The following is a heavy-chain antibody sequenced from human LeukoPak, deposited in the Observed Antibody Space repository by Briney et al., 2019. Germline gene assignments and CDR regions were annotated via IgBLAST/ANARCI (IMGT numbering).Heavy chain of an antibody. Sequence: SETLSLTCAVYGGSFSGYYWSWIRQPPGKGLEWIGEINHSGSTNYNPSLKSRVTISVDTSKNQFSLKLSSVTAADTAVYYCASRYDSSGYYYGVFAYWGQGTLVTVSS. CDR3: ASRYDSSGYYYGVFAY. J-gene: IGHJ4*02. CDR1: GGSFSGYY. CDR2: INHSGST. V-gene: IGHV4-34*01. D-gene: IGHD3-22*01.